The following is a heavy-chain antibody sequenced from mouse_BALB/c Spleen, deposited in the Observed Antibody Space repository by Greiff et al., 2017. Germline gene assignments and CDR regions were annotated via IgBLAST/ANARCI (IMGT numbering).Heavy chain of an antibody. CDR3: TRSDYRYDGYFDY. V-gene: IGHV1S81*02. CDR1: GYTFTSYY. D-gene: IGHD2-14*01. CDR2: INPSNGGT. J-gene: IGHJ2*01. Sequence: QVQLKQSGAELVKPGASVKLSCKASGYTFTSYYMYWVKQRPGQGLEWIGEINPSNGGTNFNEKFKSKATLTVDKSSSTAYMQLSSLTSEDSAVYYCTRSDYRYDGYFDYWGQGTTLTVAS.